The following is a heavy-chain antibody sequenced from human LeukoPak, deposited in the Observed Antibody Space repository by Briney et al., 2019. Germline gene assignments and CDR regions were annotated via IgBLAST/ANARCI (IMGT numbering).Heavy chain of an antibody. CDR3: ARVTTVVTPNFFDY. CDR2: IYPGDSDT. CDR1: GYSFISYW. D-gene: IGHD4-23*01. V-gene: IGHV5-51*01. Sequence: GESLKISCKGSGYSFISYWIGWVRQMPGKGLEWMGIIYPGDSDTRYSPSFQGQVTISADKSVSTAYLQWSSLKASDTAMYYCARVTTVVTPNFFDYWGQGTLVTVSS. J-gene: IGHJ4*02.